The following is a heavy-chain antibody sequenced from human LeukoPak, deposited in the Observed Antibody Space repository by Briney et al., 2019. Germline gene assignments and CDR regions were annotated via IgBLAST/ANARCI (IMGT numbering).Heavy chain of an antibody. CDR3: ARDGLWQLLVYYFDY. CDR2: ISSSSSYI. J-gene: IGHJ4*02. CDR1: GFNFSSYS. D-gene: IGHD2-15*01. Sequence: GGSLRLSCAASGFNFSSYSMNWVRQAPGEGLEWVSSISSSSSYIYYADSVKGRFTISRDNSKNTLYLQMNSLRAEDTAVYYCARDGLWQLLVYYFDYRGQGTLVTVSS. V-gene: IGHV3-21*01.